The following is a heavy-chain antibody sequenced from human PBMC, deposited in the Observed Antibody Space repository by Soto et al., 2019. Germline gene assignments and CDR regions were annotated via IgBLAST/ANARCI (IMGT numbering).Heavy chain of an antibody. J-gene: IGHJ4*02. CDR2: VYRTGST. D-gene: IGHD6-13*01. CDR3: ARARATIAAAAIFDC. CDR1: GGSISTSNW. V-gene: IGHV4-4*02. Sequence: QVQLQESGPGLVNPSGTLSLTCAVSGGSISTSNWWSWVRQPPGKGLEWIGEVYRTGSTNYNPSLERRLTISVDKSKNQFSLKLTSVTAADTAVYYCARARATIAAAAIFDCWGQGTLVTVSS.